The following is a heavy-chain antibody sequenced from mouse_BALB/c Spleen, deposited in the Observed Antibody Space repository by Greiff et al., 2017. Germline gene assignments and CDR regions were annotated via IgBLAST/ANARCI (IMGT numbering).Heavy chain of an antibody. D-gene: IGHD2-3*01. CDR3: ARSGGYYPFAY. V-gene: IGHV3-2*02. J-gene: IGHJ3*01. CDR1: GYSITSDYA. Sequence: EVQLVESGPGLVKPSQSLSLTCTVTGYSITSDYAWNWIRQFPGNKLEWMGYISYSGSTSYNPSLKSRISITRDTSKNQFFLQLNSVTTEDTATYYCARSGGYYPFAYWGQGTLVTVSA. CDR2: ISYSGST.